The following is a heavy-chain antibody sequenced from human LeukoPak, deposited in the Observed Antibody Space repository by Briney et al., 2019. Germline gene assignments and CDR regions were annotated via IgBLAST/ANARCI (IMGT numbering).Heavy chain of an antibody. CDR3: ARDAGYSSSSYFDY. D-gene: IGHD6-6*01. Sequence: SGGSLRLSCAASGFTFSSYSMNWVRQAPGKGLEWVSSISSSSSYIYYADSVKGRFTISRDNAKNSLYLQMNSLRAEDTAVYYCARDAGYSSSSYFDYWGQGTLVTVSS. J-gene: IGHJ4*02. CDR2: ISSSSSYI. V-gene: IGHV3-21*01. CDR1: GFTFSSYS.